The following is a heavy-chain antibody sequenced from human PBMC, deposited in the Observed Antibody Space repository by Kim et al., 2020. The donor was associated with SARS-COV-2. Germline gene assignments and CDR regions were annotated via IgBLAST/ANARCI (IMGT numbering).Heavy chain of an antibody. Sequence: GGSLRLSCAASGFTVSSNYMSWVRQAPGKGLEWVSVIYSGGSTYYADSVKGRFTISRDNSKNTLYLQMNSLRAEDTAVYYCARINYGSGFGAFDIWGQGTMVTVSS. J-gene: IGHJ3*02. CDR1: GFTVSSNY. CDR2: IYSGGST. CDR3: ARINYGSGFGAFDI. V-gene: IGHV3-66*01. D-gene: IGHD3-10*01.